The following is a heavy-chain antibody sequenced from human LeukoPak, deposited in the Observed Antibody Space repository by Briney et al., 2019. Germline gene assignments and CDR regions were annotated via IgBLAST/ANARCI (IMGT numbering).Heavy chain of an antibody. V-gene: IGHV1-2*02. CDR2: INPNSGGT. J-gene: IGHJ4*02. D-gene: IGHD1-26*01. CDR3: ARDPSNFYSGSYYSYPDY. CDR1: GYTFTGYY. Sequence: ASVKVSCKASGYTFTGYYMHWVRQAPGQGLEWMGWINPNSGGTNYAQKFQGRVTMTRDTSTSTVYMELSSLRSEDTAVYYCARDPSNFYSGSYYSYPDYWGQGTLVTVSS.